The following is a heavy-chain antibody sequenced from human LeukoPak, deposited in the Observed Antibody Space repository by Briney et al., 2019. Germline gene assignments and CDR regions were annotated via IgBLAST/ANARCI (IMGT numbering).Heavy chain of an antibody. CDR3: ARGGVFDY. J-gene: IGHJ4*02. CDR2: INHSGST. V-gene: IGHV4-39*07. Sequence: SETLSLTCIVSGGSISSRSYYWGWIRQPPGKGLEWIGEINHSGSTNYNPSLKSRVTISVDTSKNQFSLKLSSVTAADTAVYYCARGGVFDYWGRGTLVTVSS. CDR1: GGSISSRSYY. D-gene: IGHD1-26*01.